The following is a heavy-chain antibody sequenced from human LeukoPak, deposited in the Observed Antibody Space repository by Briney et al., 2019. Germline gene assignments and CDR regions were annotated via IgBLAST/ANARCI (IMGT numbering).Heavy chain of an antibody. V-gene: IGHV1-18*01. J-gene: IGHJ6*02. CDR2: ISGYNGNT. D-gene: IGHD2-8*01. CDR3: AGMRRPHPYYYYGMDV. Sequence: ASVKVSCKASGYIFTEHHINWVRQAPGQGLEWMGWISGYNGNTNYAQKFQGRVTMTTDTATTTAYMELSSLRSEDTAVYYCAGMRRPHPYYYYGMDVWGQGTTVTVSS. CDR1: GYIFTEHH.